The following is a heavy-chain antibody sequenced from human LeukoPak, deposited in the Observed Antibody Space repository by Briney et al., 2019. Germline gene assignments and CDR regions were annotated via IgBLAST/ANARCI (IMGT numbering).Heavy chain of an antibody. CDR2: ISGSGGST. J-gene: IGHJ4*02. D-gene: IGHD3-10*01. V-gene: IGHV3-23*01. Sequence: PGGSLRLSCAASGFPFSSYAMSWVRQAPGKGLEWVSAISGSGGSTYYADSVKGRFTISRDNAKTSLYLQMNSLRAEDTALYYCAKVKSRFGEPFDYWSQGTLVTVSS. CDR1: GFPFSSYA. CDR3: AKVKSRFGEPFDY.